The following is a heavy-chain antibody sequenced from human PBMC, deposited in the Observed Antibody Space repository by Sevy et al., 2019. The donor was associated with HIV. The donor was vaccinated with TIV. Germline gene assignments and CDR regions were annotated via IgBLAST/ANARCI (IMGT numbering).Heavy chain of an antibody. Sequence: GGYLRLSCAASGFSFSNAWMSWVRQAPGKGLEWVGRIKSKTEGGTIDYAAPVKGRINITRADSKNTLYLQMNTLETDDTGVDYCTTMCYHGCFDIWGQGTMVSVSS. V-gene: IGHV3-15*01. CDR3: TTMCYHGCFDI. D-gene: IGHD3-16*02. CDR1: GFSFSNAW. J-gene: IGHJ3*02. CDR2: IKSKTEGGTI.